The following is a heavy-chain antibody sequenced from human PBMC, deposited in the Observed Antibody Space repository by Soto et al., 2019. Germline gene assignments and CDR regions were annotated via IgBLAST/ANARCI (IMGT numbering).Heavy chain of an antibody. CDR2: ISVGSGSI. D-gene: IGHD2-15*01. CDR3: VSDDRWAFDI. J-gene: IGHJ3*02. CDR1: GFSFRSYA. Sequence: EEQLVESGGGLVQPGGSLRVSCAASGFSFRSYAMNLVRQAPGKGLEWVSYISVGSGSIFYADSVKGRFTIARDDAKNSLYLQMNTLLGEDTAVYYCVSDDRWAFDIWGQGIMVTVSS. V-gene: IGHV3-48*01.